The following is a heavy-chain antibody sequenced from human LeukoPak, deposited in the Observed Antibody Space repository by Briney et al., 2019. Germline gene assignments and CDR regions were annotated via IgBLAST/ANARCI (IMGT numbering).Heavy chain of an antibody. CDR1: GFTVDSNY. CDR2: IYTGGNT. Sequence: AGGSLRLSCAASGFTVDSNYLSWVRQAPGKGLEWVSTIYTGGNTYYAASVKGRFTISRDFSKNTVFLHMNSLRAEDTAMYYCARGDDSGYYDYFDYWGQGVLVTVSS. CDR3: ARGDDSGYYDYFDY. D-gene: IGHD3-22*01. V-gene: IGHV3-53*01. J-gene: IGHJ4*02.